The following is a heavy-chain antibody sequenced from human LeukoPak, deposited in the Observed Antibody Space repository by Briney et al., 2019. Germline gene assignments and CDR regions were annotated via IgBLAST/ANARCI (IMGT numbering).Heavy chain of an antibody. V-gene: IGHV3-23*01. CDR2: ISGSGGST. CDR1: GFTFSSYA. J-gene: IGHJ4*02. D-gene: IGHD3-3*01. Sequence: GGSLRLSCAASGFTFSSYAMSWVRQAPGKGLEWVSAISGSGGSTYYADSVKGRFTISRDNPKNTLYLQMNSLRAEDTAVYYCAKGRSITIFGVAAGYWGQGTLVTVSS. CDR3: AKGRSITIFGVAAGY.